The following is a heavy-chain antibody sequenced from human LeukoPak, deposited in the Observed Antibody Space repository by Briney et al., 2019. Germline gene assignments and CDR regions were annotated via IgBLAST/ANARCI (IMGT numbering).Heavy chain of an antibody. CDR1: GGSFSGYY. CDR3: ARGRGYDYVWGSYRLFDY. J-gene: IGHJ4*02. CDR2: INHSGST. V-gene: IGHV4-34*01. Sequence: PSETLSLTCAVYGGSFSGYYWSWIRRPPGKGLEWIGEINHSGSTNYNPSLKSRVTISVDTSKNQFSLKLSSVTAADTAVYYCARGRGYDYVWGSYRLFDYWGQGTLVTVSS. D-gene: IGHD3-16*02.